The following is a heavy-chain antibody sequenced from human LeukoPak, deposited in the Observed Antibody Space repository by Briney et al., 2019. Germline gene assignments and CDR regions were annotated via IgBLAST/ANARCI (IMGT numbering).Heavy chain of an antibody. CDR3: ARDLGHGSGYSYGIDYYYYGMDV. CDR2: ISAYNGNT. CDR1: GYTFTSYG. D-gene: IGHD5-18*01. Sequence: ASVKVSCKASGYTFTSYGISWVRQAPGQGLEWIGWISAYNGNTNYAQKLQGRVTMTTDTSTSTAYVELRSLRSDDTAVYYCARDLGHGSGYSYGIDYYYYGMDVWGQGTTVTVSS. V-gene: IGHV1-18*01. J-gene: IGHJ6*02.